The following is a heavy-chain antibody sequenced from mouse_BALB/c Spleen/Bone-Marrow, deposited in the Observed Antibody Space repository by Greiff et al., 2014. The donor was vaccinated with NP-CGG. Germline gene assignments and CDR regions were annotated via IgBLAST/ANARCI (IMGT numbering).Heavy chain of an antibody. D-gene: IGHD2-1*01. J-gene: IGHJ3*01. V-gene: IGHV14-3*02. CDR1: GFNIKDSY. CDR3: ARNYPFAY. Sequence: LVESGAELVKPGASVKLSCTASGFNIKDSYLHWVKQRPEQGLDWIGRIDPAKGNTSYDPKFQGKATITADTSSNTAYLQLSSLTSEDTAVYFCARNYPFAYWGQGTLVTVSA. CDR2: IDPAKGNT.